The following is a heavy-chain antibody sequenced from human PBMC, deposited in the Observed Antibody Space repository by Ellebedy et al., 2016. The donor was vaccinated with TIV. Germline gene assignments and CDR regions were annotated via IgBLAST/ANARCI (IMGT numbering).Heavy chain of an antibody. CDR1: GFTFSNYW. V-gene: IGHV3-74*01. Sequence: GESLKISCAASGFTFSNYWIHWVRQAPGKGLVWLSRINRDGSSANYADSVKGRFTISRDNAKSSLFLQMKSLRDDDSGVYYCVRGDSTVGYNWLDTWGQGTLVTVSS. CDR2: INRDGSSA. D-gene: IGHD1-1*01. CDR3: VRGDSTVGYNWLDT. J-gene: IGHJ5*02.